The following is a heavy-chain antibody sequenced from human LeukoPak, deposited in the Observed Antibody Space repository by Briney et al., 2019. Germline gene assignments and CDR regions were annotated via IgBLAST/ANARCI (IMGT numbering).Heavy chain of an antibody. Sequence: PGGSLRLSCAASGFTFSSNYMSWVRQAPGKGLEWVSVICSGGSTYYADSVKGRFTISRDNSKNTLYLQMNSLRAEDTAVYYCARARIAARSPFDYWGQGTLVTVSS. D-gene: IGHD6-6*01. CDR2: ICSGGST. CDR3: ARARIAARSPFDY. V-gene: IGHV3-53*01. J-gene: IGHJ4*02. CDR1: GFTFSSNY.